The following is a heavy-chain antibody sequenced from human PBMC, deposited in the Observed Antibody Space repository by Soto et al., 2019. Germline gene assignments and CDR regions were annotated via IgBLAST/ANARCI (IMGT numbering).Heavy chain of an antibody. CDR3: ARDPGDRNGVSV. V-gene: IGHV3-66*01. J-gene: IGHJ6*02. D-gene: IGHD1-26*01. CDR1: GFTVSSDY. CDR2: IYSGGST. Sequence: GGSLRLSCAASGFTVSSDYMSWVRQAPGKGLEWVSVIYSGGSTYYADSVKGRFTISRDNSKNTLYLQMNSLRAEDTAVYYCARDPGDRNGVSVWGQGTTVTVS.